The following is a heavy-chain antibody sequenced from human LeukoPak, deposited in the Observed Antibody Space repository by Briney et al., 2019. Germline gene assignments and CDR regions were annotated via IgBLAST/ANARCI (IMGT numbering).Heavy chain of an antibody. Sequence: ASVKVSCKASGGTFSSYAISWVRQAPGQGLEWMGGIIPIFGTANYAQKFQGRVTITTDESTSTAYMELSSLRSEDTAVYYCASYEGLLWFGGYGYWGQGTLVTVSS. CDR1: GGTFSSYA. CDR2: IIPIFGTA. J-gene: IGHJ4*02. D-gene: IGHD3-10*01. CDR3: ASYEGLLWFGGYGY. V-gene: IGHV1-69*05.